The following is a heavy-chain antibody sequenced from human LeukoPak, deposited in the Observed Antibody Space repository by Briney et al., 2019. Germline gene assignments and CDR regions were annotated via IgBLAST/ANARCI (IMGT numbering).Heavy chain of an antibody. CDR2: IIPMINTP. J-gene: IGHJ4*02. CDR3: AIFQGTYGDNDNDF. V-gene: IGHV1-69*13. CDR1: GGTFRSFA. Sequence: SVKVSCKASGGTFRSFAINWVRQAPGKGLGWMGGIIPMINTPKYAQRFTGRVSITADESTSTGYMEVSRLRSEDTAVYYCAIFQGTYGDNDNDFWGQGTLVTVSS. D-gene: IGHD4-17*01.